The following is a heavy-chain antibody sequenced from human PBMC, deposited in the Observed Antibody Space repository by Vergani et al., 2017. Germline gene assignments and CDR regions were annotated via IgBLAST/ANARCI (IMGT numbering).Heavy chain of an antibody. CDR2: IYYSGST. CDR1: GGSISSGGYY. CDR3: AGFWSGPGWFDP. V-gene: IGHV4-31*03. Sequence: QVQLQESGPGLVKPSQTLSLTCTVSGGSISSGGYYWSWIRQHPGKGLEWIGYIYYSGSTNYNPSLKSRVTISVDTSKNQISLKLSSVTAADTAVFYCAGFWSGPGWFDPWGQGTLVTVSS. J-gene: IGHJ5*02. D-gene: IGHD3-3*01.